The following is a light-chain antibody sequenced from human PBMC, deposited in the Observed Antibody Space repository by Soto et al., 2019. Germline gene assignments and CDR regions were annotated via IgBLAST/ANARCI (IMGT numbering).Light chain of an antibody. Sequence: EILLTQSPGTLSSSPGDRATLSCRASQSVSSSYLAWYQQIPGQAPRLLIYDASTRATSIPDRFSGTGSVTDFTLTISSLEPEDFAVYCCQQYGSLPLTFGGGTKVEI. CDR2: DAS. V-gene: IGKV3-20*01. CDR1: QSVSSSY. J-gene: IGKJ4*01. CDR3: QQYGSLPLT.